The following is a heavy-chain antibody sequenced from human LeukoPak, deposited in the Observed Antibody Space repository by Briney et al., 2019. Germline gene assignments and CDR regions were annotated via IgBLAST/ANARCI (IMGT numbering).Heavy chain of an antibody. J-gene: IGHJ6*02. V-gene: IGHV5-51*01. CDR1: GYSFTSYW. CDR3: ARLGVVPAAMRYYYYYALDV. CDR2: IYPGDSGL. D-gene: IGHD2-2*01. Sequence: GESLKISCKGSGYSFTSYWIGWVRQMPGKGLEWMGIIYPGDSGLRYSSSSQGHVTISADKSISSAYLQWSGLKASDTAMYYCARLGVVPAAMRYYYYYALDVWGQGTTVTVSS.